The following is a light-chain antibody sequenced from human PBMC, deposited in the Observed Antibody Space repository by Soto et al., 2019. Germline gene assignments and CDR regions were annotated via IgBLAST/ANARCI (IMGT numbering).Light chain of an antibody. CDR1: RSDVGGCNY. Sequence: QSALTHPASVSGSPGQSITISCTGTRSDVGGCNYVSWYQQHPGKAPKLMIYDVSNWPSGVSNRFSGSKSGNTASLTISGLQAEDEADYYCSSYTNSSPFVFGTGTKVTVL. V-gene: IGLV2-14*01. CDR2: DVS. J-gene: IGLJ1*01. CDR3: SSYTNSSPFV.